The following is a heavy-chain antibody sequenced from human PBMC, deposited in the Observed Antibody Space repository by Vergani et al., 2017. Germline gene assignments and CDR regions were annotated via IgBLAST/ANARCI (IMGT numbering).Heavy chain of an antibody. CDR3: ARDREFTFDY. V-gene: IGHV4-30-2*01. CDR1: GGSISSGGYS. D-gene: IGHD3-10*01. J-gene: IGHJ4*02. CDR2: IYHSGST. Sequence: QVQLQQWGSGLVKPSQTLSLTCAVSGGSISSGGYSWSWIRQPPGKGLEWIGYIYHSGSTYYNPSLKSRVTISVDRSKNQFSLKLSSVTAADTAVYYCARDREFTFDYWGQGTLVTVSS.